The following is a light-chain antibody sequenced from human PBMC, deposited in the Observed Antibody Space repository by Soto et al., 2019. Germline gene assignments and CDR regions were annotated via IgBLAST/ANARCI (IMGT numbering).Light chain of an antibody. J-gene: IGKJ5*01. CDR3: QQYHNWPIT. CDR2: DAS. CDR1: QSIGLA. Sequence: EVVMRQSPATLSVSPGEGATLSCRASQSIGLAIAWYQHKPGQAPRIIRYDASTRATGIPARFRGSGSGTEFTLTISSLQSEDFAVYYCQQYHNWPITFGQGTRLEIK. V-gene: IGKV3-15*01.